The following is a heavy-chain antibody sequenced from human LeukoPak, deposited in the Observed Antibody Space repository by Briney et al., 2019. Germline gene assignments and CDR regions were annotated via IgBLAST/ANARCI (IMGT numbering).Heavy chain of an antibody. V-gene: IGHV4-39*07. D-gene: IGHD3-22*01. Sequence: SETLSLTCTVSGGSISSSSYYWGWIRQPPGKGLEWIGSIYYSGSTYYNPSLKSRATISEDKSNNQLSLKLSSVTAADTAVYYCARDSRGTDPWYFDVWGRGTLVTVSS. CDR2: IYYSGST. CDR1: GGSISSSSYY. J-gene: IGHJ2*01. CDR3: ARDSRGTDPWYFDV.